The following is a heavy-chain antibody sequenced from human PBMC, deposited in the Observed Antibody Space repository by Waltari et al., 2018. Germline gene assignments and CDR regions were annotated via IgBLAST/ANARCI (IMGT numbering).Heavy chain of an antibody. V-gene: IGHV4-34*01. CDR2: INHSGNT. CDR3: ARGHPFTIVSPRYYYYYYMDV. CDR1: SGSLTGYH. J-gene: IGHJ6*03. Sequence: QVHLQQWGAGLLKPSETLSLTCGVYSGSLTGYHWNWIRQAPGKGLEWIGDINHSGNTHYNPTRASRVTISAATSKNQFSLHLTSVTAADTAVYYCARGHPFTIVSPRYYYYYYMDVWDKGTAVTVSS. D-gene: IGHD3-9*01.